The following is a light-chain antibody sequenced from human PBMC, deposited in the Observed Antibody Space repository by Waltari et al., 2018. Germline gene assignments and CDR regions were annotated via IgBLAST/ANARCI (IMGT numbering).Light chain of an antibody. CDR3: QQYNDLYS. CDR2: SAY. J-gene: IGKJ2*03. CDR1: QSVGSY. Sequence: EIVMTQPPLTMALSPGETDTLSCRASQSVGSYLAWYQQKPGQAPKLLVHSAYFRATGIPDRFSGSGSRTDFTLTISSLEPEDVGVYHCQQYNDLYSFGQGTKVEIK. V-gene: IGKV3D-15*01.